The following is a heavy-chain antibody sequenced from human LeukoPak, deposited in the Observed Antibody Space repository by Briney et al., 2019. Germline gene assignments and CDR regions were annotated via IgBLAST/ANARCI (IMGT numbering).Heavy chain of an antibody. D-gene: IGHD4-17*01. CDR1: GFTFSSYG. CDR2: IRYDGSNK. V-gene: IGHV3-30*02. CDR3: AKVLYGDYYFDY. Sequence: PGGSLRLSCAASGFTFSSYGMHWVRQAPGKGLEGVAFIRYDGSNKYYADSVKGRFTISRDNSKNTLYLQMNSLRAEDTAVYYCAKVLYGDYYFDYWGQGTLVTVSS. J-gene: IGHJ4*02.